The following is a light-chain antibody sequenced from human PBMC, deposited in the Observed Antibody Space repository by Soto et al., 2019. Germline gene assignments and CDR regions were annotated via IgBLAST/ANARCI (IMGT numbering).Light chain of an antibody. Sequence: QSFLTEYASLAGSLGQSLTISCTGTSSDIGVYNSVSWYQYHPGKVPRLLIFEVSDRPSVVSNRFSGSKSGNTASLTISGLQAEDEADYFCSSYVSGATYVFGTGTKVTVL. V-gene: IGLV2-14*01. CDR1: SSDIGVYNS. CDR2: EVS. CDR3: SSYVSGATYV. J-gene: IGLJ1*01.